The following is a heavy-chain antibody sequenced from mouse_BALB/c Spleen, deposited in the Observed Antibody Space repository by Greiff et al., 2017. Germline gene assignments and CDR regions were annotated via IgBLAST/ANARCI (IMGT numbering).Heavy chain of an antibody. CDR3: ARGDYFDY. J-gene: IGHJ2*01. V-gene: IGHV1-87*01. CDR2: IYPGDGDT. CDR1: GYTFTSYW. Sequence: VHLVESGAELARPGASVKLSCKASGYTFTSYWMQWVKQRPGQGLEWIGAIYPGDGDTRYTQKFKGKATLTADKSSSTAYMQLSSLASEDSAVYYCARGDYFDYWGQGTTPTVSS.